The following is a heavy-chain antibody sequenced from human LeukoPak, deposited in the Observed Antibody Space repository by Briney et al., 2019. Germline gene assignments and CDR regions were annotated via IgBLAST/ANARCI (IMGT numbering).Heavy chain of an antibody. CDR1: GGTFSSYA. J-gene: IGHJ4*02. Sequence: ASVKVSCKASGGTFSSYAISWVRQAPGQGLEWMGGIIPIFGTANYAQKFQGRVTITTDVSTSTAYMELSSLRSEDTAVYYCASARGYSYGLSLDYWGQGTLVTVSS. D-gene: IGHD5-18*01. CDR2: IIPIFGTA. CDR3: ASARGYSYGLSLDY. V-gene: IGHV1-69*05.